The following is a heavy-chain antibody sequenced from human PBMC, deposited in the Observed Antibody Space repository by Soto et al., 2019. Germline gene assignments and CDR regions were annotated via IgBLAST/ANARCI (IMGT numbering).Heavy chain of an antibody. D-gene: IGHD3-22*01. CDR1: GGTFSSYA. J-gene: IGHJ4*02. V-gene: IGHV1-69*06. CDR3: ATGWYYYDSSGYPFDY. CDR2: IIPIFGTA. Sequence: ASVKVSCKASGGTFSSYAISWVRQASGQGLEWMGGIIPIFGTANYAQKFQGRVTITADKSTSTAYMELSSLRSEDTAVYYCATGWYYYDSSGYPFDYWGQGTLVTVSS.